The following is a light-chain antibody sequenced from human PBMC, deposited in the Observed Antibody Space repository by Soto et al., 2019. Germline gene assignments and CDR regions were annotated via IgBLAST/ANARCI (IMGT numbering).Light chain of an antibody. CDR3: QQYNSYSRT. J-gene: IGKJ1*01. CDR2: DAS. CDR1: QSISGW. Sequence: DIQMTQSPSTLSASVGDRVTITCRASQSISGWLAWYQQKPGKAPKLLIFDASSLESGVPSRFSGSGGATEFTLTISSLQPEDFATYYCQQYNSYSRTFGQGTKVEIK. V-gene: IGKV1-5*01.